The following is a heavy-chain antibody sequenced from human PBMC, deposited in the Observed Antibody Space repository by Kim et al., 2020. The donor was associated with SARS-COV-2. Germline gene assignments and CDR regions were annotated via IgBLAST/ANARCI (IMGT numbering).Heavy chain of an antibody. J-gene: IGHJ4*02. CDR1: GYTFTSYG. Sequence: ASVKVSCKASGYTFTSYGISWVRQAPGQGLEWMGWISAYNGNTNYAQKLQGRVTMTTDTSTSTAYMELRSLRSDDTAVYYCARAVYDFWSGYRGSDYWGQGTLVTVSS. D-gene: IGHD3-3*01. CDR2: ISAYNGNT. V-gene: IGHV1-18*01. CDR3: ARAVYDFWSGYRGSDY.